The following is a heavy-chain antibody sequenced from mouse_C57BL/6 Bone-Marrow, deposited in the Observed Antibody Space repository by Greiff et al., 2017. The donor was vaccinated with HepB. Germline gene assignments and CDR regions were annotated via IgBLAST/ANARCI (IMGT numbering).Heavy chain of an antibody. CDR1: GFTFSDYY. J-gene: IGHJ2*01. Sequence: DVKLQESGGGLVQPGGSLKLSCAASGFTFSDYYMYWVRQTPEKRLEWVAYISNGGGSTYYPDTVKGRFTISRDNAKNTLYLQMSRLKSEDTAMYYCARRGELYYFDYCGQGTTLTVSS. CDR2: ISNGGGST. V-gene: IGHV5-12*01. CDR3: ARRGELYYFDY.